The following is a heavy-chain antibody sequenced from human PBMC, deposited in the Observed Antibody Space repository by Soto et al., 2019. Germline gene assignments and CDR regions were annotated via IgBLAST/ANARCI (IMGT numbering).Heavy chain of an antibody. V-gene: IGHV3-30-3*01. Sequence: QVQLVESGGGVVQSGRSLRLSCAASGFIFSTYTMHWVRQAPGKGLEWLTVMSYDGSQKYYADSVKGRLTISRDNSKNTLYLQMTSLRAEDTAVYHCAIAKSSSWHNFDYWGQGTLVTVSS. D-gene: IGHD6-13*01. CDR2: MSYDGSQK. CDR1: GFIFSTYT. CDR3: AIAKSSSWHNFDY. J-gene: IGHJ4*02.